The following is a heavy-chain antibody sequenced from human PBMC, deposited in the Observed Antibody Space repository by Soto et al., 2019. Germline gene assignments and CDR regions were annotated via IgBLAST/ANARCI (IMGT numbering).Heavy chain of an antibody. CDR1: GGTFSTYT. CDR2: IIPMLNIT. CDR3: TLGSWSAETFDI. D-gene: IGHD6-13*01. J-gene: IGHJ3*02. Sequence: QVQLVQSGAEVKKPRSSVKVSCKASGGTFSTYTIIWVRQAPGQGLEWMGRIIPMLNITNTAQSFQDRVTIIADKSTSTAYLELSTLRSDDTAMYFCTLGSWSAETFDIWGRGTMVTVSS. V-gene: IGHV1-69*02.